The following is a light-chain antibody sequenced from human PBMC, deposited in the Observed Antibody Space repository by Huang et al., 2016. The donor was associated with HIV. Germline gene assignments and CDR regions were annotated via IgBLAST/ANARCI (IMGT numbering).Light chain of an antibody. CDR3: QQYYSHST. Sequence: AIQMTQSPSSLSASPGDRITLACRASQDISTFLACYQQKPGRPPKLLIHTASLLQSGVPSRFNATGSGTDFTLTVTCLQSEDFASYYCQQYYSHSTFGPGTKV. CDR1: QDISTF. V-gene: IGKV1-8*01. CDR2: TAS. J-gene: IGKJ3*01.